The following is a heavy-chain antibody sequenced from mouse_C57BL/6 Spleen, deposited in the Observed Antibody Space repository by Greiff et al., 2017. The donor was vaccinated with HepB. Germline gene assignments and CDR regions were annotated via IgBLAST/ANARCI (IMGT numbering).Heavy chain of an antibody. CDR3: ARPYYSNPWFAY. D-gene: IGHD2-5*01. J-gene: IGHJ3*01. V-gene: IGHV1-50*01. CDR2: IDPSDSYT. Sequence: QVQLQQPGAELVKPGASVKLSCKASGYTLTSYWMQWVKQRPGQGLEWIGEIDPSDSYTNYNQKFKGKATLTVDTSSRTAYMQLSSLTSEDSAVYYCARPYYSNPWFAYWGQGTLVTVSA. CDR1: GYTLTSYW.